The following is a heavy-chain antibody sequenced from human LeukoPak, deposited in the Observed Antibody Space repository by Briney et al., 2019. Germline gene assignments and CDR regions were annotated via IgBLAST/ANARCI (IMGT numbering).Heavy chain of an antibody. J-gene: IGHJ3*02. CDR1: GGTFSSYA. CDR3: ARDTTVEAFDI. Sequence: ASVKVSCKASGGTFSSYAISWVRQAPGQGLEWMGGIIPIFGTANYAQKLQGRVTMTTDTSTSTAYMELRSLRSDDTAVYYCARDTTVEAFDIWGQGTMVTVSS. CDR2: IIPIFGTA. D-gene: IGHD4-23*01. V-gene: IGHV1-69*05.